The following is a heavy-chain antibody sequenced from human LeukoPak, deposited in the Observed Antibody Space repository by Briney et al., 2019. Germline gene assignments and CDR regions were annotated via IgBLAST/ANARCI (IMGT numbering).Heavy chain of an antibody. V-gene: IGHV4-4*03. CDR1: GGSISSSNW. CDR2: IYNRGST. CDR3: ARGIAAAGTFDY. Sequence: PGALSLTCAVSGGSISSSNWWSGVRQPPGKGRDWIGEIYNRGSTNYDPSLKGRVTISVDKSKNQFSLKLSSVTAADTAVYYCARGIAAAGTFDYWGQGTLVTVSS. D-gene: IGHD6-13*01. J-gene: IGHJ4*02.